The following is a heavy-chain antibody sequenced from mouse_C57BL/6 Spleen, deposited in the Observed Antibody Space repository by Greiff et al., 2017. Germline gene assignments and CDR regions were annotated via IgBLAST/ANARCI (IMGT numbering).Heavy chain of an antibody. J-gene: IGHJ2*01. V-gene: IGHV1-82*01. D-gene: IGHD3-2*02. CDR1: GYAFSSSW. Sequence: VQLQQSGPELVKPGASVKISCKASGYAFSSSWMNWVKQRPGKGLEWIGRIYPGDGDTNYNGKFKGKATLTADKSSSTAYMQLSSLTSEDSAVYFCARELRRPFDYWGQGTTLTVSS. CDR3: ARELRRPFDY. CDR2: IYPGDGDT.